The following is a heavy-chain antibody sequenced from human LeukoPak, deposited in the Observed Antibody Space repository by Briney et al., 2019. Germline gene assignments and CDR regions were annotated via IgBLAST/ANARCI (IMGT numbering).Heavy chain of an antibody. Sequence: GGSLRLSCAASGFTFNTSAMTWVRQAPGKGLEWVSAISGSGDSTYYADSVKGRFTISRDISKNTLYLQMNSLRAEDTAVYYCAKGRSGSSYSSIHYWGQGSLVTVSS. CDR2: ISGSGDST. V-gene: IGHV3-23*01. CDR1: GFTFNTSA. J-gene: IGHJ4*02. CDR3: AKGRSGSSYSSIHY. D-gene: IGHD2-15*01.